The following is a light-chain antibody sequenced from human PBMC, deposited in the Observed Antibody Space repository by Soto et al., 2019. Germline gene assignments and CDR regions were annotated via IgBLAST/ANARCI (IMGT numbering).Light chain of an antibody. Sequence: EIVMTQSPATLSVSPGERATLSCRASQSVSSNLAWYQQKPGQAPRLLIYGASTRATGIPARFSGSGSGTEFTLTISSLQSEDFAVYYCQCGITFVGGTKVEIK. CDR2: GAS. V-gene: IGKV3-15*01. J-gene: IGKJ4*01. CDR3: QCGIT. CDR1: QSVSSN.